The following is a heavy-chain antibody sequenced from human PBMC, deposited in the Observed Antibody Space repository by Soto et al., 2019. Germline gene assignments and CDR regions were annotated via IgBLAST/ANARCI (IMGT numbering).Heavy chain of an antibody. J-gene: IGHJ6*02. D-gene: IGHD4-17*01. Sequence: LRLSCAASGFTFSSYAMSWVRQAPGKGLEWVSAISGSGGSTYYADSVKGRFTISRDNSKNTLYLQMNSLRAEDTAVYYCAKDDYGDYVHPGMDVWGQGTTVTVSS. V-gene: IGHV3-23*01. CDR3: AKDDYGDYVHPGMDV. CDR1: GFTFSSYA. CDR2: ISGSGGST.